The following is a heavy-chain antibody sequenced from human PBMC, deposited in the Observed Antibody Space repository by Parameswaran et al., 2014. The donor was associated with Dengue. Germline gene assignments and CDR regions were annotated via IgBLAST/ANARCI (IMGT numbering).Heavy chain of an antibody. D-gene: IGHD1-1*01. J-gene: IGHJ4*02. Sequence: QAGGSLRLSCVASGFTVSSNYMSWVRQAPGKGLEWVSVLYSDSGGDETHYRDSVQGRFAISRDNSKNTLYLQMSSLTVEDTAVYYCARDTNVNYNAGGYFESWGQGTLVTVSS. V-gene: IGHV3-53*01. CDR3: ARDTNVNYNAGGYFES. CDR2: LYSDSGGDET. CDR1: GFTVSSNY.